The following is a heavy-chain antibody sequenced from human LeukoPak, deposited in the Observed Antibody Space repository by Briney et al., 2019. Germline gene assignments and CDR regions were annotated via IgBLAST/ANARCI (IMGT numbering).Heavy chain of an antibody. J-gene: IGHJ4*02. CDR1: GGSISSYY. Sequence: SETLSLTCTLSGGSISSYYWSWIRQPPGKGLEWIGYIYYSGSTNYNPSLKSRVTISVDTSKNQFSLKLSSVTAADTAVYYCARARDYFDYWGQGTLVTVST. V-gene: IGHV4-59*01. CDR3: ARARDYFDY. CDR2: IYYSGST.